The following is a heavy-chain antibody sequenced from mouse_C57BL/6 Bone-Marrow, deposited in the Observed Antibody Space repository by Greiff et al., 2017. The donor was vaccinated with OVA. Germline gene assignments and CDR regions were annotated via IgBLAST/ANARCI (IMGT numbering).Heavy chain of an antibody. J-gene: IGHJ4*01. CDR2: IHPNSGST. CDR1: GYTFTSYW. D-gene: IGHD2-3*01. Sequence: VQLQQSGAELVKPGASVKLSCKASGYTFTSYWMHWVKQRPGQGLEWIGMIHPNSGSTNYNEKFKSKATLTVDKSSSTAYMQLSSLTSEDSAVYYCARRGLMRGDYWGQGTSVTVSS. V-gene: IGHV1-64*01. CDR3: ARRGLMRGDY.